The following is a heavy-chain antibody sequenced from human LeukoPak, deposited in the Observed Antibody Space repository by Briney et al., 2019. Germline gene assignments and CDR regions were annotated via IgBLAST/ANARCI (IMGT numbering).Heavy chain of an antibody. J-gene: IGHJ4*02. CDR1: EFSVGSNF. CDR2: IYSGGST. CDR3: ARDPRGITALVDYFDY. V-gene: IGHV3-66*01. D-gene: IGHD5-18*01. Sequence: PGGSLRLSCAASEFSVGSNFMTWVRQAPGKGLEWVSLIYSGGSTYYADSVKGRFTISRDNSKNTLYLQMNSLRAEDTAVYYCARDPRGITALVDYFDYWGQGTLVTVSS.